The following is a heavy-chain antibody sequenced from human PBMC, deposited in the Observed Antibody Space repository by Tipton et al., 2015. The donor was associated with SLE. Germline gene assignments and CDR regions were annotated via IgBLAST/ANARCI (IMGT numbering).Heavy chain of an antibody. V-gene: IGHV4-59*11. D-gene: IGHD5-24*01. CDR3: ARVARDGYKSGFDY. J-gene: IGHJ4*02. CDR2: IYYSGST. CDR1: GGSMSYHY. Sequence: TLSLTCSVSGGSMSYHYWSWIRQPPGKGLEWIGYIYYSGSTNYNPSLKSRVTISVDTSKNQFSLKLSSVTAADTAVYYCARVARDGYKSGFDYWGQGTLVTVSS.